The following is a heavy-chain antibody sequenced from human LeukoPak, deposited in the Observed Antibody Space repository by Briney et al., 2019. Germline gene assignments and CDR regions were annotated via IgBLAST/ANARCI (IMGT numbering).Heavy chain of an antibody. D-gene: IGHD3-16*01. Sequence: SQTLSLTCTVSGGSISSGRYYWSWIRQHPGKGLEWIGYIYYSGSTYYNPSLKSRVTISVDTSKNQFSLKLSSVTAADTAVYYCARDGGGDAFDIWGQGTMVTVSS. V-gene: IGHV4-31*03. J-gene: IGHJ3*02. CDR3: ARDGGGDAFDI. CDR2: IYYSGST. CDR1: GGSISSGRYY.